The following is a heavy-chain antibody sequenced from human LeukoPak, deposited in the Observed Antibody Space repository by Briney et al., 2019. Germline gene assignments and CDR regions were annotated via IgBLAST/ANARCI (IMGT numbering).Heavy chain of an antibody. Sequence: PSETLSLTCAVYGGSFSGYYWSWIRQPPGKGLEWIGEINHSGSTYYNPSLKSRVTISVDTSKNQFSLKLSSVTAADTAVYYCAREYSGYDWDWYFDLWGRGTLVTVSS. J-gene: IGHJ2*01. CDR1: GGSFSGYY. CDR3: AREYSGYDWDWYFDL. CDR2: INHSGST. V-gene: IGHV4-34*01. D-gene: IGHD5-12*01.